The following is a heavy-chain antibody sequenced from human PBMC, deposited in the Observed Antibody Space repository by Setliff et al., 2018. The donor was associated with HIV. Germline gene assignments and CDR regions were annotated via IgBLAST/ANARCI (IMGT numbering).Heavy chain of an antibody. CDR3: VRGGYSSTWYYYYYMDV. V-gene: IGHV4-59*01. D-gene: IGHD6-13*01. CDR2: VYFSGST. Sequence: LTCTVSGGSLSNYYWSWIRQSPGKGLVWVGYVYFSGSTEYNPSLRGRVTISVDTSKNQLSLKLTSVTAADTAVYYCVRGGYSSTWYYYYYMDVWGKGTTVTV. CDR1: GGSLSNYY. J-gene: IGHJ6*03.